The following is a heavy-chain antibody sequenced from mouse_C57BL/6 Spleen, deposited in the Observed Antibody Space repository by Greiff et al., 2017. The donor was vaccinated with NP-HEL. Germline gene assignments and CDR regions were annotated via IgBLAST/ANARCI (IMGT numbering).Heavy chain of an antibody. D-gene: IGHD3-2*01. J-gene: IGHJ2*01. Sequence: VQLQQSGAELVKPGASVKLSCKASGYTFTSYWMQWVKQRPGQGLEWIGEIDPSDSYTNYNQKFKGKATLTVDTSSSTAYMQLSSLTSEDSAVYYCARRQTVYFDYWGQGTTLTVSS. CDR3: ARRQTVYFDY. CDR1: GYTFTSYW. CDR2: IDPSDSYT. V-gene: IGHV1-50*01.